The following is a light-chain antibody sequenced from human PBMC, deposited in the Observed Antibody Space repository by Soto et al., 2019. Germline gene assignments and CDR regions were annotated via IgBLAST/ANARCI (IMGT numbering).Light chain of an antibody. CDR3: QQRNTWTIT. Sequence: IVLTQSPATLSLSAGERATLSWRASHSVDFFLAWYQQKHGQPPTLLMYDASNGATGTPARFSGIGSGTDGTITISSLEAEDGGMYDCQQRNTWTITFGQGTRLEIK. CDR1: HSVDFF. V-gene: IGKV3-11*01. J-gene: IGKJ5*01. CDR2: DAS.